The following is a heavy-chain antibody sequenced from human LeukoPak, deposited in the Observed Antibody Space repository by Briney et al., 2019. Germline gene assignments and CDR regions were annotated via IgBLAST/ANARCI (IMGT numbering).Heavy chain of an antibody. CDR3: ARRLAIGVTGSIGY. D-gene: IGHD3-9*01. J-gene: IGHJ4*02. CDR1: GFTFSSYA. CDR2: ISYDGSTK. Sequence: GGSLRLSCTASGFTFSSYAMHWVRQAPGKGLEWVAVISYDGSTKYYADSVKGRFTISRDNSKNTLYLQMNSLRAEDTALYYCARRLAIGVTGSIGYWGQGTLVTVSS. V-gene: IGHV3-30*04.